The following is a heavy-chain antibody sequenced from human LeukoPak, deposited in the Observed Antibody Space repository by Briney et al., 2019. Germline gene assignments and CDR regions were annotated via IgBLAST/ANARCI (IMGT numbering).Heavy chain of an antibody. Sequence: GASVKYSCKASGYTFTSYYMHWVREAPGQGLEWMGIINPSGGSTSYAQKFQGRVTMTRDMSTSTVYMELSSLRSEDTAVYYCARSAYSSPRGGFDPWGQGTLVTVAS. D-gene: IGHD6-13*01. CDR1: GYTFTSYY. J-gene: IGHJ5*02. CDR3: ARSAYSSPRGGFDP. CDR2: INPSGGST. V-gene: IGHV1-46*01.